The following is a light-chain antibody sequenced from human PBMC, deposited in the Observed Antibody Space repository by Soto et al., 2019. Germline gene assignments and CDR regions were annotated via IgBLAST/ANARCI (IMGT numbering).Light chain of an antibody. CDR2: GAS. CDR1: QSVSSSY. V-gene: IGKV3-20*01. J-gene: IGKJ1*01. Sequence: EIVLTQSPGTLSLSPGERATLSCRASQSVSSSYLAWYQQKPGQAPRLLIYGASSRATGIPDRFSGSGSGTVFTLTISRLEPEGFAVYYCQQYGSSPPTFGQGTKVEIK. CDR3: QQYGSSPPT.